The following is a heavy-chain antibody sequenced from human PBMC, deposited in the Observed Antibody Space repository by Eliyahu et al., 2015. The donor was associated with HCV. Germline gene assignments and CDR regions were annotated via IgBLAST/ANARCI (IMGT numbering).Heavy chain of an antibody. J-gene: IGHJ4*02. CDR1: GFPSXDYS. Sequence: EVQLVESGGGLVQPGGSLRLSXAASGFPSXDYSIDWVRQAPGKWLEWIGRSENRISGSRMVYAASVRGRFTISRDDSKNSLYLQMNSLLIEDTAIYYCARDYWGSYEYWGQGTLVTVSS. CDR2: SENRISGSRM. V-gene: IGHV3-72*01. CDR3: ARDYWGSYEY. D-gene: IGHD1-26*01.